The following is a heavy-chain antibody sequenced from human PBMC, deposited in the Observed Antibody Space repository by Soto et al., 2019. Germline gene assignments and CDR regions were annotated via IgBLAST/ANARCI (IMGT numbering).Heavy chain of an antibody. CDR2: IKSKTDGGTT. CDR3: TTLTYYYDSSGYYYVDAFDI. CDR1: NAW. J-gene: IGHJ3*02. D-gene: IGHD3-22*01. Sequence: NAWMNWVRQAPGKGLEWVGRIKSKTDGGTTDYAAPVKGRFTISRDDSKNTLYLQMNSLKTEDTAVYYCTTLTYYYDSSGYYYVDAFDIWGQGTMVTVSS. V-gene: IGHV3-15*07.